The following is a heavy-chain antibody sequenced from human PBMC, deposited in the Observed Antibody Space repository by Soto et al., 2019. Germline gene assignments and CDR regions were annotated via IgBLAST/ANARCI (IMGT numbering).Heavy chain of an antibody. CDR1: GGSVSSNRAA. Sequence: QSPSLTGDISGGSVSSNRAAWNWIRQTPSRGLEWLGRTYYRSKWYINYAVSVKSRITVNPDTSKNQFSLQLNSVTPEDTAVYYCARGSWDDVTGHYYMDVWGKGTTVTVSS. V-gene: IGHV6-1*01. CDR2: TYYRSKWYI. CDR3: ARGSWDDVTGHYYMDV. D-gene: IGHD1-1*01. J-gene: IGHJ6*03.